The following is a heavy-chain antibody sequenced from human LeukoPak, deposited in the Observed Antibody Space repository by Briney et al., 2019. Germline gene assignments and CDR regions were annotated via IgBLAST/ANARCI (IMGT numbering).Heavy chain of an antibody. D-gene: IGHD5-12*01. CDR3: ARYSGYDEPFEY. CDR1: GGTFSSYA. J-gene: IGHJ4*02. V-gene: IGHV1-2*02. Sequence: GASVKVSCKASGGTFSSYAISWVRQAPGQGLEWMGWINPNSGGTSYAQKFQGRVTMIRDTSATTAYMELSRLRSDDTAVYYCARYSGYDEPFEYWGQGTLVTVSS. CDR2: INPNSGGT.